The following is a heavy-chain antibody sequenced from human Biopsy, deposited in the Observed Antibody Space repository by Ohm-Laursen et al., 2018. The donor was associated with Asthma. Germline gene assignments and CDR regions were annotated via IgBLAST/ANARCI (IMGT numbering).Heavy chain of an antibody. D-gene: IGHD3-22*01. CDR2: IYYSGST. CDR1: YGSITSGGYY. Sequence: TLSLTWTVSYGSITSGGYYWTWIRQHPGKGLVWIGFIYYSGSTYYNPSLKSRVSISIDTSKNQFSLKLSSVTAADTAVYYCARAQDYYDSRGYYRSFDYWGQGTLVTVSS. J-gene: IGHJ4*02. V-gene: IGHV4-31*02. CDR3: ARAQDYYDSRGYYRSFDY.